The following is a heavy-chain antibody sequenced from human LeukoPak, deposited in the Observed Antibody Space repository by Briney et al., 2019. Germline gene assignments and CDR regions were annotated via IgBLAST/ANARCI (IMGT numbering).Heavy chain of an antibody. CDR2: INPNSGGT. V-gene: IGHV1-2*02. CDR1: GYTFTGYY. CDR3: AMSALTAGHWYFDY. D-gene: IGHD6-13*01. Sequence: ASVKVSCKASGYTFTGYYMHWVRQAPGQGLEWMGWINPNSGGTNYAQKFQGRVTMTRDTSISTAYMELSRLRSDDTAVNYCAMSALTAGHWYFDYWGQGTLVTVSS. J-gene: IGHJ4*02.